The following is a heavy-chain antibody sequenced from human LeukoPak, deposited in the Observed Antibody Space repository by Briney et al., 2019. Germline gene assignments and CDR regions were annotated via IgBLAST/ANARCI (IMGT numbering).Heavy chain of an antibody. CDR1: GFTLSDYY. CDR3: ARDLFYDSSGYYGY. Sequence: PGGSLRLSCAASGFTLSDYYMSWIRQAPGRGLEWVSYISSSGSTIYYADSVKGRFTISRDNAKNSLYLQMKSLRAEDTAVYYCARDLFYDSSGYYGYWGQGTLVTVSS. J-gene: IGHJ4*02. V-gene: IGHV3-11*01. D-gene: IGHD3-22*01. CDR2: ISSSGSTI.